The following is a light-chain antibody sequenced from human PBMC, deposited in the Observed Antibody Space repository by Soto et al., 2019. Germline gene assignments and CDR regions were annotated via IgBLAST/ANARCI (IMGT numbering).Light chain of an antibody. V-gene: IGLV2-14*03. J-gene: IGLJ2*01. CDR3: TSYTSTSTPVL. CDR1: SSDVGGYNS. Sequence: QSALTQPASVSGSPGQSITISCTGTSSDVGGYNSVSWYQHHPDKAPKLMISDVTNRPSGVSNRFSGSKSGNTASLTISGLQAEDEAVYYCTSYTSTSTPVLFGGGTKLTVL. CDR2: DVT.